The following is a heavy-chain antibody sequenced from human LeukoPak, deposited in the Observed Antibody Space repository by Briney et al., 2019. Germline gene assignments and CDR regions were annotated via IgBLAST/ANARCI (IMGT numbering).Heavy chain of an antibody. CDR2: INSDGSST. V-gene: IGHV3-74*01. D-gene: IGHD3-22*01. CDR1: GFTFSSYW. Sequence: GGSLRLSCVASGFTFSSYWMHWVRQAPGKGLVWVSRINSDGSSTTYADSVKGRFTISRDNAKNTLYLQMNSLRADDTAVYYCARDKLGYTYYYDSSGYAAGFSWGQGTLVTVSS. J-gene: IGHJ5*02. CDR3: ARDKLGYTYYYDSSGYAAGFS.